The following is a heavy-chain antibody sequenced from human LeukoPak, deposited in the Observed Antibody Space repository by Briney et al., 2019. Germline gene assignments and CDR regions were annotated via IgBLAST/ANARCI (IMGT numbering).Heavy chain of an antibody. Sequence: GGSLRLSCAASGFTFSSYWMSWVRQAPGKGLEWVANIKQDGSEKYYVDSVKGRFTISRDNAKNSLYLQMNSLRAEDTALYYCASAITGYSYGLPPDYRGQGTLVTVSS. CDR2: IKQDGSEK. V-gene: IGHV3-7*03. CDR1: GFTFSSYW. CDR3: ASAITGYSYGLPPDY. D-gene: IGHD5-18*01. J-gene: IGHJ4*02.